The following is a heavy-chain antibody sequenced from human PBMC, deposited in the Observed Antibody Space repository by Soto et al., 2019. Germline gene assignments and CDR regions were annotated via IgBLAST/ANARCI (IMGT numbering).Heavy chain of an antibody. CDR3: AKDSVSRNRIYDPFDI. Sequence: EAQLLESGGDLVQPGGSLRLSCAASGFTFSDFAMNWVRQAPGKGLEWVSVVSRTGGITHYADSVKGRFTVSRYNSKNTLYLQMARPKVEDAAVYYCAKDSVSRNRIYDPFDIWGQGTMVTVSS. CDR2: VSRTGGIT. V-gene: IGHV3-23*01. CDR1: GFTFSDFA. J-gene: IGHJ3*02. D-gene: IGHD3-3*02.